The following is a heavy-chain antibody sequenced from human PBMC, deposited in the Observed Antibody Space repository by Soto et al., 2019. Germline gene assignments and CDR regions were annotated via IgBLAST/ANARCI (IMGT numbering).Heavy chain of an antibody. CDR2: IWYDGSNK. D-gene: IGHD3-10*01. Sequence: QVQLVESGGGVVQPGRSLRLSCAASGFTFSSYGMHWVRQAPGKGLEWVAVIWYDGSNKYYADFVKGRFTISRDNSKNTLYLQMNSLRAEDTAVYYCARDRLYYYGSGTDAFDIWGQGTMVTVSS. J-gene: IGHJ3*02. V-gene: IGHV3-33*01. CDR3: ARDRLYYYGSGTDAFDI. CDR1: GFTFSSYG.